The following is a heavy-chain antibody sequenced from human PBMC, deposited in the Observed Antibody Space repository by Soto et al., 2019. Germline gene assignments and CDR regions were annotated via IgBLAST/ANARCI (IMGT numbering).Heavy chain of an antibody. CDR3: AKGDNLGPKTGYAFDP. J-gene: IGHJ5*02. CDR2: TYFRSKWYN. D-gene: IGHD5-12*01. CDR1: GDSVSSNTAS. V-gene: IGHV6-1*01. Sequence: ETLSLTCAISGDSVSSNTASWNWIRQSPSRGLEWLGRTYFRSKWYNDYAVSVKSRIIVNPDTSNNQFSLQLNSVTPEDTAVYFCAKGDNLGPKTGYAFDPWGQGIKVTVSS.